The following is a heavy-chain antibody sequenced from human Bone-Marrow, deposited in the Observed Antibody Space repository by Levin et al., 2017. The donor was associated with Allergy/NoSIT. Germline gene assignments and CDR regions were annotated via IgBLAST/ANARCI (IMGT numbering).Heavy chain of an antibody. CDR3: AGDPPGGSYRDS. D-gene: IGHD1-26*01. V-gene: IGHV3-21*01. CDR1: GFTFSSYS. J-gene: IGHJ4*02. Sequence: SGGSLRLSCAASGFTFSSYSMNWVRQAPGKGLEWVSSISSSSSYIYYADSVKGRFTISRDNAKNSLYLQMNSLRAEDTAVYYCAGDPPGGSYRDSWGQGTLVTVSS. CDR2: ISSSSSYI.